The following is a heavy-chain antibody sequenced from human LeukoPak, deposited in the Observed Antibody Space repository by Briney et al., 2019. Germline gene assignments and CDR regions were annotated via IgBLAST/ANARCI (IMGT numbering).Heavy chain of an antibody. V-gene: IGHV3-21*01. Sequence: PGGSLRLSCATSGFTFSSYSMNWVRQAPGKGPEWVSSISSSSSYIYYADSVKGRFTISRDNAKNSLYLQMNSLRAEDTAVYYCARESSVVVIDYWGQGTLVTVSS. CDR1: GFTFSSYS. D-gene: IGHD3-22*01. J-gene: IGHJ4*02. CDR2: ISSSSSYI. CDR3: ARESSVVVIDY.